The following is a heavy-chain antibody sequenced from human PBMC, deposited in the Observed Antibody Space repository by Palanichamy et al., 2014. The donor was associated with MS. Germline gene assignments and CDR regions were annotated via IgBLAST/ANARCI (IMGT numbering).Heavy chain of an antibody. CDR2: ISASGRT. J-gene: IGHJ4*02. CDR3: VRDDTTSLDY. D-gene: IGHD1-26*01. V-gene: IGHV4-4*07. Sequence: PGLVKPSETLSLTCTVSGGSISSYYWSWIRQPAGKGLEWIGRISASGRTYYNPSLKSRVTMSMDTSKNQFSLNLGSVSAADTAVFYCVRDDTTSLDYWGQGTLITVSS. CDR1: GGSISSYY.